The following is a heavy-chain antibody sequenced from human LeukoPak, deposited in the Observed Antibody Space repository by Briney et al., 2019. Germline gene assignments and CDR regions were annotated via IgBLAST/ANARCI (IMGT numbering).Heavy chain of an antibody. D-gene: IGHD1-26*01. V-gene: IGHV3-21*01. J-gene: IGHJ6*03. CDR2: ISSSSGYI. CDR1: GFTFSSYW. CDR3: ARVGATPLYYYYYYYMDV. Sequence: GGSLRLSCAASGFTFSSYWMNWVRQAPGKGLEWVSSISSSSGYIYYADSVKGRFTISRDNAKNSLYLQMNSLRAEDTAVYYCARVGATPLYYYYYYYMDVWGKGTTVTVSS.